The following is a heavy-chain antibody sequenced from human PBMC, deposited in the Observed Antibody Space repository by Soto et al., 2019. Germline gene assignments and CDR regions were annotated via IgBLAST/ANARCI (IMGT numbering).Heavy chain of an antibody. CDR3: VGGQYYFDY. V-gene: IGHV3-30*03. Sequence: QVQLVESGGGVVQPGRSLRLSCAASGFPFTTYGMHWVREGPGKGLEWVAVISYDGSNKYYADSVKGRFTISRDNSKNPLYLPMNSLRPEDTALYYCVGGQYYFDYRGQGTLVTVSS. CDR1: GFPFTTYG. J-gene: IGHJ4*02. CDR2: ISYDGSNK. D-gene: IGHD3-10*01.